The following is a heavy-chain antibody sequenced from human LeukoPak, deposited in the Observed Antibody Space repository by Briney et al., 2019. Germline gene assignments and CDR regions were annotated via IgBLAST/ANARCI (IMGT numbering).Heavy chain of an antibody. CDR1: GYTFTSYD. CDR3: AREFRRIGTDAFDI. D-gene: IGHD2-15*01. Sequence: ASVKVSCKASGYTFTSYDINWVRQATGQGLEWMGWMNPNSGNTGYAQKFQGRVTMTRNTSISTAYMELSSLRSEDTAVYYCAREFRRIGTDAFDIWGQGTMVTVSS. J-gene: IGHJ3*02. V-gene: IGHV1-8*01. CDR2: MNPNSGNT.